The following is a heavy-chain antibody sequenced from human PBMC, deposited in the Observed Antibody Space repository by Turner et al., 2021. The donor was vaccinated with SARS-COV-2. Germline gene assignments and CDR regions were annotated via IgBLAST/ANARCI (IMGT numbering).Heavy chain of an antibody. Sequence: EVQLVESGGGLVKPGGSLRLSCAASGFTFSSYNMNWVRQGPGKGLEWVSSISSSSSYIYYADSVKGRFTISRDNAKNSLYLQMNSLRAEDTAVYYCARDISAYYYDSSGYPDWGQGTLVTVSS. CDR1: GFTFSSYN. CDR2: ISSSSSYI. CDR3: ARDISAYYYDSSGYPD. D-gene: IGHD3-22*01. V-gene: IGHV3-21*01. J-gene: IGHJ4*02.